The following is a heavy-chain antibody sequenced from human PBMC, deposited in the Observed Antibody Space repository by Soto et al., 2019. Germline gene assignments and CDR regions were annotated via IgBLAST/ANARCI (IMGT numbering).Heavy chain of an antibody. J-gene: IGHJ5*02. CDR1: GYSISSGYY. V-gene: IGHV4-38-2*02. Sequence: PSETLSLTCAVSGYSISSGYYWGWIRQPPGKGLEWIGSMYHSGNTYYNPSLKSRVTLSVDTSKNKFSLKLNSMSAADTAVDYCARDLSSSSENWFDPWGQGILVTVSS. CDR2: MYHSGNT. CDR3: ARDLSSSSENWFDP. D-gene: IGHD6-6*01.